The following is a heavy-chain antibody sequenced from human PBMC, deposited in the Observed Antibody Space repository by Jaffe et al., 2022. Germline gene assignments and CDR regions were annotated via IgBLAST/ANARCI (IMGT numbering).Heavy chain of an antibody. D-gene: IGHD2-2*01. CDR2: INPGGRST. J-gene: IGHJ3*02. CDR1: GYNFTNYY. Sequence: QVQLVQSGAEVKKPGASVTVSCKASGYNFTNYYIHWVRQAPGQGLEWMGIINPGGRSTNYAQKFQDRVTMTRDTSTSTVYMSLSSLRSEDTAVYFCTREQWDCSSTKCNGWGRTDAFDIWGQGTLVTVSS. V-gene: IGHV1-46*03. CDR3: TREQWDCSSTKCNGWGRTDAFDI.